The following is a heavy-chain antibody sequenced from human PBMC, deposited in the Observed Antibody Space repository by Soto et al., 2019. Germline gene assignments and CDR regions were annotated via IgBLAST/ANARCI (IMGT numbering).Heavy chain of an antibody. D-gene: IGHD5-12*01. Sequence: SETLSLTCTVSGGPISSGDYYWSWIRQPPGKGLEWIGYIYYSGSTYYNPSLKSRVTISVDTSKNQFSLKLSSVTAADTAVYYCARDRTYSGYDFGDQPKDYYYYGMDVWGQGTTVTVSS. CDR3: ARDRTYSGYDFGDQPKDYYYYGMDV. V-gene: IGHV4-30-4*01. CDR1: GGPISSGDYY. CDR2: IYYSGST. J-gene: IGHJ6*02.